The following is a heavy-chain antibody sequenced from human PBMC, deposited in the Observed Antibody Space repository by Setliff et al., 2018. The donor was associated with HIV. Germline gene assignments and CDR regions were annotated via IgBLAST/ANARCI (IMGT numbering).Heavy chain of an antibody. CDR3: ARDAPFSYDSLEVHAFDI. D-gene: IGHD3-22*01. Sequence: SETLSLTCTVSGGSISIGGYYWGWIRQHPGKGLEWIGYIYHNGSTYYNPSLKSRLIISVDKSKNQFSLKLSSVTAADTALYYCARDAPFSYDSLEVHAFDIWGQGTMVTVSS. V-gene: IGHV4-31*03. CDR2: IYHNGST. CDR1: GGSISIGGYY. J-gene: IGHJ3*02.